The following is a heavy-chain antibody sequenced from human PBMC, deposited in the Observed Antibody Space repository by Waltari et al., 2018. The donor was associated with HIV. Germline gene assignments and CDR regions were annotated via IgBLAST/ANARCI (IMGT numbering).Heavy chain of an antibody. CDR1: GGSFSGYY. V-gene: IGHV4-34*01. J-gene: IGHJ6*02. D-gene: IGHD2-2*01. CDR2: INHSGST. Sequence: QVQLQQWGAGLLKPSETLSLTCAVYGGSFSGYYWSWIRQPPGKGLEWIGEINHSGSTNSYPPLKSRVTISVDTSKNQFSLKLSSVTAADTAVYYCARVRIGVGYQLLSYYYYVMDVWGQGTTVTVSS. CDR3: ARVRIGVGYQLLSYYYYVMDV.